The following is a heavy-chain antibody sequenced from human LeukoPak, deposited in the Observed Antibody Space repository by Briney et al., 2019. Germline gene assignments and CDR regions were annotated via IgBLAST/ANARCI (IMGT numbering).Heavy chain of an antibody. Sequence: GGSLRLSCAASGFTFSIYWMHWVRQAPGEGLVWVSRINGDGRTATYADSVKGRFSISRDNAKNTLSLQMNNLRAEDTAVYYCARNGDYGSFDIWGQGTMVTVSS. CDR3: ARNGDYGSFDI. J-gene: IGHJ3*02. CDR2: INGDGRTA. V-gene: IGHV3-74*01. D-gene: IGHD4-17*01. CDR1: GFTFSIYW.